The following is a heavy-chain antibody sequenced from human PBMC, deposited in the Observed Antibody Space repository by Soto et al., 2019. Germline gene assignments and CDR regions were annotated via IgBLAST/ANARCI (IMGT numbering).Heavy chain of an antibody. CDR2: INHSGST. CDR3: ARVGCSSTSCYSLDY. Sequence: PLVILSDSYSVAGGSISSLGYYWSWISKHPGKGLEWIGYINHSGSTNYNPSLKSRVTISVDTSKNQFPLKLSSVTAADTAVYYCARVGCSSTSCYSLDYWGQGTLVTVSS. V-gene: IGHV4-31*03. CDR1: GGSISSLGYY. J-gene: IGHJ4*02. D-gene: IGHD2-2*01.